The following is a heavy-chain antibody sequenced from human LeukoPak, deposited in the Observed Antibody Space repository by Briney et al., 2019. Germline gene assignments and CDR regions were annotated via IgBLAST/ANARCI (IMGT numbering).Heavy chain of an antibody. D-gene: IGHD1-26*01. Sequence: GESLKISCKGSGYSFTSYWIGWVRQMPGKGLEGRGIIYPGDSDTRYSPSFQGQVTISADKSISTAYLEWSRLKASDTAMYYCARLHSGSYWRFDPWGQGTLVTVSS. CDR3: ARLHSGSYWRFDP. CDR1: GYSFTSYW. J-gene: IGHJ5*02. CDR2: IYPGDSDT. V-gene: IGHV5-51*01.